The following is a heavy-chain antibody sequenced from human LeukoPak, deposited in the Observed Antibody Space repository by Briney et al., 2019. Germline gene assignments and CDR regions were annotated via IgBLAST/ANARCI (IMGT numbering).Heavy chain of an antibody. Sequence: GGSLRLSCVGSGLTFRNHDMHWVRQVTGKRLEWVSTIGTQADTFYPGSVKGRFTISRENAKNSLYLQMDSLTVGDTAVYYCARMTLYGSGTVDWGQGILVTVSS. J-gene: IGHJ4*02. V-gene: IGHV3-13*01. CDR2: IGTQADT. CDR1: GLTFRNHD. D-gene: IGHD3-10*01. CDR3: ARMTLYGSGTVD.